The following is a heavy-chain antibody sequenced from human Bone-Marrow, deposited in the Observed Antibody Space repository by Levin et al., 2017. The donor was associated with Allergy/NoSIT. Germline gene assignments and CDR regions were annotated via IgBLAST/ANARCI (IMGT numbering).Heavy chain of an antibody. Sequence: PGESLKISCKASGYTCSSYSLNWVRQAPGQSLEWMGCINAGNGDTTYSQKFQGRVTISRDTSATTVYLEMSGLRSEDTAVYYCARDRDPFTSRWYRWFDPWGQGTLVTVSS. CDR3: ARDRDPFTSRWYRWFDP. CDR1: GYTCSSYS. J-gene: IGHJ5*02. CDR2: INAGNGDT. V-gene: IGHV1-3*01. D-gene: IGHD6-13*01.